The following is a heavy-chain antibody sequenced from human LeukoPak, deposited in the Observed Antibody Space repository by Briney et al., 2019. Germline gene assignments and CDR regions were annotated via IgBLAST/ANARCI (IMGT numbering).Heavy chain of an antibody. V-gene: IGHV3-23*01. CDR2: ISGSGGST. Sequence: GSLRLSCAASGFTFSSYAMSWVRQAPGKGLEWVSAISGSGGSTYYADSVKGRFTISRDNSKNTLYLQMNSLRAEDTAVYYCAKDAVFYYGSGSYFWDYWGQGTLVTVSS. J-gene: IGHJ4*02. D-gene: IGHD3-10*01. CDR3: AKDAVFYYGSGSYFWDY. CDR1: GFTFSSYA.